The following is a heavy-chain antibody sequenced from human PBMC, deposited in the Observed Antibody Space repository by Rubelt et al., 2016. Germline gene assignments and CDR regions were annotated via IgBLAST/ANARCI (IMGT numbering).Heavy chain of an antibody. D-gene: IGHD2-15*01. CDR3: AREGDTVVVIVGNYYYYGVDV. V-gene: IGHV3-30*02. CDR2: IRYDGSNE. J-gene: IGHJ6*02. Sequence: GLEWVAFIRYDGSNEYYADSVKGRFTISRDNSKDTLYLQMSSLRAEDTAVYYCAREGDTVVVIVGNYYYYGVDVWGQGTTVTVSS.